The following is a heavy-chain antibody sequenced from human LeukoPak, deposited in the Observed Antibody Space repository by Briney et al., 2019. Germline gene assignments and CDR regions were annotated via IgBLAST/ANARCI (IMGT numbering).Heavy chain of an antibody. Sequence: GGSLRLSCAVSGLTLSNVWMNWVRQAPGKGLEWVGLIKSKSDGGTTDFAAPVRGRFTISRDNSENTLYLQMNTLRAEDTALYYCARGHSYGSYYFDYWGQGILVTVSS. CDR3: ARGHSYGSYYFDY. CDR1: GLTLSNVW. CDR2: IKSKSDGGTT. D-gene: IGHD3-16*01. J-gene: IGHJ4*02. V-gene: IGHV3-15*07.